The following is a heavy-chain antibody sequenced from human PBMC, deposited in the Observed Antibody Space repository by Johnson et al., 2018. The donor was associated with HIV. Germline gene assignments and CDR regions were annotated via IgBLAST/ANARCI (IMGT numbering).Heavy chain of an antibody. Sequence: VQLVESGGGLVQPGGSLRLSCAASGFTVSSNYMSWVRQAPGKGLEWVSVIYSGGSTYYTVSVKGRFTISRDNSKNTLYLQMNSLRAEDTALYYCARSSGSYWRGTFDIWGQGTMVTVSS. D-gene: IGHD1-26*01. V-gene: IGHV3-66*01. CDR1: GFTVSSNY. CDR2: IYSGGST. J-gene: IGHJ3*02. CDR3: ARSSGSYWRGTFDI.